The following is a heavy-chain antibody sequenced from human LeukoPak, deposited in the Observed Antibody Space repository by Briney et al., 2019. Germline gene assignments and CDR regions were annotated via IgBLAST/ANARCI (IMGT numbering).Heavy chain of an antibody. Sequence: PGGSLRLSCAASGFTFSSYAMRWVRQAPGKGLEWVSAISGSGGSTYYADAVKGRFTISRDNSKHTLYLQMNSLRAEDTAVYYCAKAPSLPNVLATGWFDPWGQGTLVTVSS. J-gene: IGHJ5*02. CDR1: GFTFSSYA. CDR3: AKAPSLPNVLATGWFDP. V-gene: IGHV3-23*01. CDR2: ISGSGGST. D-gene: IGHD5-12*01.